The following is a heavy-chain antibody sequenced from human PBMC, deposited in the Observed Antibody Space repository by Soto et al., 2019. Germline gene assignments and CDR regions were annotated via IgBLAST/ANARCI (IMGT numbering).Heavy chain of an antibody. J-gene: IGHJ5*02. D-gene: IGHD3-10*01. CDR3: ASYMVRGFNWFDP. V-gene: IGHV4-59*04. Sequence: PSETLSLTCTVSGGSISSYYWGWIRQPPGKGLEWIGYIYYSGSTYYNPSLKSRVTISVDTSKNQFSLKLSSVTAADTAVYYCASYMVRGFNWFDPWGQGTLVTVSS. CDR1: GGSISSYY. CDR2: IYYSGST.